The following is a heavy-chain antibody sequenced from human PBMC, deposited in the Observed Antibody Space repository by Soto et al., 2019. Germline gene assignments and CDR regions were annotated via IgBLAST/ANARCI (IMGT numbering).Heavy chain of an antibody. Sequence: SVKVSCKASGGIFSSYTISWVRQAPGQGLEWMGRIIPILGIANYAQKFQGRVTITADKSTSTAYMELSSLRSEDTAVYYCARGAPGIVATITYYYYYMDVWGKGTTVTVSS. CDR2: IIPILGIA. J-gene: IGHJ6*03. CDR3: ARGAPGIVATITYYYYYMDV. D-gene: IGHD5-12*01. V-gene: IGHV1-69*02. CDR1: GGIFSSYT.